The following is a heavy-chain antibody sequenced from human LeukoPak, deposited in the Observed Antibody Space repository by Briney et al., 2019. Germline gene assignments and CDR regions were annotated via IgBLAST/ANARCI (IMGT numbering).Heavy chain of an antibody. CDR3: AKDLSIAVAGKDY. CDR2: ISYDGSNK. Sequence: GGSLRLSCAASGFTFSSYGMPWVRQAPGKGLEWVAVISYDGSNKYYADSVKGRFTISRDNSKNTLYLQMNSLRAEDTAVYYCAKDLSIAVAGKDYWGQGTLVTVSS. D-gene: IGHD6-19*01. J-gene: IGHJ4*02. CDR1: GFTFSSYG. V-gene: IGHV3-30*18.